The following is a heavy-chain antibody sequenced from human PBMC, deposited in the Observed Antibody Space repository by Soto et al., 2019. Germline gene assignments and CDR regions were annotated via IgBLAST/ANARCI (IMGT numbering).Heavy chain of an antibody. D-gene: IGHD6-13*01. V-gene: IGHV4-31*02. CDR3: ARVYSSSWYEIDY. Sequence: SDTLSLTCTVSGGSITSGGYYWSWIRQHPGKGLEWIGYIYYSGSTYYNPSLKSRVTISVDTSKNQFSLKLSSVTAADTAVYYCARVYSSSWYEIDYWGQGTLVTVS. CDR2: IYYSGST. J-gene: IGHJ4*02. CDR1: GGSITSGGYY.